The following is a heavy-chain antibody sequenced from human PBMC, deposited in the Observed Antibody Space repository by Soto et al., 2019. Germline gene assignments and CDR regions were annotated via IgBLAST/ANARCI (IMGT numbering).Heavy chain of an antibody. V-gene: IGHV3-23*01. J-gene: IGHJ3*02. CDR1: GFTFSSYA. CDR2: ISGSGGST. D-gene: IGHD3-3*01. Sequence: GGSLRLSCAASGFTFSSYAMSWVRQAPGKGLEWVSAISGSGGSTYYADSVKGRFTISRDNSKNPLYLQMNSLRAEETAVYYCAIQRFTPPYYDFWSGYFLDYAFDIWGQGTMVTVSS. CDR3: AIQRFTPPYYDFWSGYFLDYAFDI.